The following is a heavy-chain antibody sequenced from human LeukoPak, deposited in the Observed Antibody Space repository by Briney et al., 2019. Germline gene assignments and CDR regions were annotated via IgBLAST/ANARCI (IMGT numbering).Heavy chain of an antibody. CDR3: ARDRSGYYYDSSGYDY. V-gene: IGHV1-18*01. CDR1: GYTFASYG. CDR2: ISAYNGNT. J-gene: IGHJ4*02. Sequence: DSVKVSCKASGYTFASYGFSWVRQAPGQGLEWMGWISAYNGNTNYAQKLQGRVTMTTDTSTTTAYMELRSLRSDDTAVYYCARDRSGYYYDSSGYDYWGQGTLVTVSS. D-gene: IGHD3-22*01.